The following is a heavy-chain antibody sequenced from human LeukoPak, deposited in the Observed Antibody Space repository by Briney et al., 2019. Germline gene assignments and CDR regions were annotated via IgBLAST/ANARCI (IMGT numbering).Heavy chain of an antibody. V-gene: IGHV1-2*02. CDR2: INPNSGGT. Sequence: ASVKVSCKASGYTFTGYYMHWVRQAPGQGLEWMGWINPNSGGTNYAQKFQGRVTMTRDTSISTAYMELSRLRSDDTAVYYCAKTLPAAIVDYYMDVWGKGTTVTVSS. CDR1: GYTFTGYY. D-gene: IGHD2-2*01. CDR3: AKTLPAAIVDYYMDV. J-gene: IGHJ6*03.